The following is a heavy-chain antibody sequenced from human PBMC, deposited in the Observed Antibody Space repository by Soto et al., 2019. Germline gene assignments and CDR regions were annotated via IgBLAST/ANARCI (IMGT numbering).Heavy chain of an antibody. V-gene: IGHV3-23*01. J-gene: IGHJ4*02. CDR2: ISGSGGST. D-gene: IGHD6-19*01. CDR3: AKCVGLQWLVLFDY. CDR1: GFTFSSYA. Sequence: GGSLRLSCAASGFTFSSYAMSCVRQAPGKGLEWVSAISGSGGSTYYADSVKGRFTISRDNSKNTLYLQMNSLRAEDTAVYYCAKCVGLQWLVLFDYWGQGTLVTVSS.